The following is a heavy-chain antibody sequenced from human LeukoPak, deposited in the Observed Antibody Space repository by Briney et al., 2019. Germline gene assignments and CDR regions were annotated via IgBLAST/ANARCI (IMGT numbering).Heavy chain of an antibody. CDR3: SKYNYDSDSHWYHFDY. D-gene: IGHD3-22*01. V-gene: IGHV3-15*01. Sequence: PGGSLRLSCAASGFTLSNAWMSWVRQAPGKGLEWVGHIKGDGGATDYAAPVKGRFTISRDDSKNTLYLQMNSLKTEDTAMYYCSKYNYDSDSHWYHFDYCGQGTVVTVSS. J-gene: IGHJ4*02. CDR2: IKGDGGAT. CDR1: GFTLSNAW.